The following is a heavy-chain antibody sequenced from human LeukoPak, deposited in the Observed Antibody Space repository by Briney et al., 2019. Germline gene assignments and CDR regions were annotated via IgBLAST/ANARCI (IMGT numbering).Heavy chain of an antibody. J-gene: IGHJ5*02. CDR1: GASISGDY. V-gene: IGHV4-4*07. CDR3: TREVRSAWASFDP. CDR2: IYTSGST. Sequence: SETLSLTCTVPGASISGDYWTWIRQPAGTGREWIGRIYTSGSTTYNPSLKRRVTMSVDTSKNQFSLRLNSVTAADTAVYYCTREVRSAWASFDPWGQGTLVIVSS. D-gene: IGHD1-26*01.